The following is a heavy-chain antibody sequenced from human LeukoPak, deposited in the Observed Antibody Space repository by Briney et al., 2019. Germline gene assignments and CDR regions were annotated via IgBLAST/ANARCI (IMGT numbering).Heavy chain of an antibody. CDR2: ISGSGGST. D-gene: IGHD3-22*01. Sequence: ETLSLTCTVSGYSISSGYDWGWIRQPPGKGLEWVSAISGSGGSTYYADSVKGRFTISRDNSKNTLYLQMNSLRAEDTAVYYCASRYYYDAFDIWGQGTMVTVSS. CDR3: ASRYYYDAFDI. CDR1: GYSISSGYD. V-gene: IGHV3-23*01. J-gene: IGHJ3*02.